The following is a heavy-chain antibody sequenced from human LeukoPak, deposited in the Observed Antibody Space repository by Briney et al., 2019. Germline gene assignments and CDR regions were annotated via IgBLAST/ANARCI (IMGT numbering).Heavy chain of an antibody. CDR2: ISAYNGNT. CDR3: ARDGSYDYVWGSYRIKYYFDY. D-gene: IGHD3-16*02. CDR1: GYTFTSYG. Sequence: ASVKVSCKASGYTFTSYGISWVRQAPGQGLEWMGWISAYNGNTNYAQKLQGRVTMTTDTSTSTAYMELRSLRSDDTAVYYCARDGSYDYVWGSYRIKYYFDYWGQGTLVTVSS. V-gene: IGHV1-18*01. J-gene: IGHJ4*02.